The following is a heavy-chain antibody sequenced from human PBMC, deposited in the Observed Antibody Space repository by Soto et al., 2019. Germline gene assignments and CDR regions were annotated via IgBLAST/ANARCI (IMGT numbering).Heavy chain of an antibody. D-gene: IGHD3-10*01. CDR2: INPNSGGT. CDR1: GYTFTGYY. Sequence: DSVKVSCKASGYTFTGYYMHWVRQAPGQGLEWMGWINPNSGGTNYAQKFQGRVTMTRDTSISTAYMELSRLRSDDTAVYYCARGQIGLVPKLYYGSGRYSNGGWLDPWGQGTLATVSS. J-gene: IGHJ5*02. V-gene: IGHV1-2*02. CDR3: ARGQIGLVPKLYYGSGRYSNGGWLDP.